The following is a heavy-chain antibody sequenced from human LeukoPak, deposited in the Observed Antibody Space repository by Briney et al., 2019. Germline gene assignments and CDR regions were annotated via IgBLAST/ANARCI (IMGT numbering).Heavy chain of an antibody. CDR2: IYTSGST. CDR3: ARVYYYDSSGYSFDY. CDR1: GGSISSYY. V-gene: IGHV4-4*07. J-gene: IGHJ4*02. D-gene: IGHD3-22*01. Sequence: PSETLSLTCTVSGGSISSYYGSWIRQPAGKGLEWIGRIYTSGSTNYNPSLKSRVTMSVDTSKNQFSLKLSSVTAADTAVYYCARVYYYDSSGYSFDYWGQGTLVTVSS.